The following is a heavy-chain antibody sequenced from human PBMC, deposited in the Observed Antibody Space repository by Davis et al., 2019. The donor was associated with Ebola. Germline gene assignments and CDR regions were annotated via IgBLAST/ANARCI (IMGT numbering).Heavy chain of an antibody. CDR3: ARRGYSGLYHGFDV. Sequence: GESLKIPCNTSGYTLPSYWIGWVRQLPGQGLECMVIIYPGDSDVRYSPSFQGHVTISVDKSISAAHLQWNSLKASDTAIYYCARRGYSGLYHGFDVWGQGTLVTVSS. J-gene: IGHJ4*02. D-gene: IGHD1-26*01. CDR2: IYPGDSDV. V-gene: IGHV5-51*01. CDR1: GYTLPSYW.